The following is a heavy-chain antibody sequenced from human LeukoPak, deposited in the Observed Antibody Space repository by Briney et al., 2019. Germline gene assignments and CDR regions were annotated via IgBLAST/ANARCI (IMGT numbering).Heavy chain of an antibody. CDR1: GFRFSSYW. J-gene: IGHJ4*02. Sequence: GVSLRLSCAASGFRFSSYWMSWVRQAPGKGLEWVAVISYDGSNKYYADSVKGRFTISRDNSKNTLYLQMNSLRAEDTAVYYCARGQWTTTLDYWGQGTLVTVSS. D-gene: IGHD6-19*01. V-gene: IGHV3-30*19. CDR3: ARGQWTTTLDY. CDR2: ISYDGSNK.